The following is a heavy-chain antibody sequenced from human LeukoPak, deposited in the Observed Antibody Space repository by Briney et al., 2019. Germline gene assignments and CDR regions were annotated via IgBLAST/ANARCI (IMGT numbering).Heavy chain of an antibody. J-gene: IGHJ4*02. CDR1: GFTFSSYA. CDR2: ISGSGDST. CDR3: ANLWELLSDSSFDY. V-gene: IGHV3-23*01. D-gene: IGHD1-26*01. Sequence: GGSLRLSCAASGFTFSSYAMSWVRQAPGKGLEWVSAISGSGDSTYYADSVKGRFTISRDNSKNTLYLQMNSLRAEDTAVYYCANLWELLSDSSFDYWGQGTLVTVSS.